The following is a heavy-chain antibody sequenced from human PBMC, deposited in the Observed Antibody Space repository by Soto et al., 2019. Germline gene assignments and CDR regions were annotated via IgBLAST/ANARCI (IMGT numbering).Heavy chain of an antibody. CDR2: ISYDGSNK. J-gene: IGHJ4*02. Sequence: GGSLRLSCAASGFTFSSYGMHWVRQAPGKGLEWVAVISYDGSNKYYADSVKGRFTISRDNSKNTPYLQMNSLRAEDTAVYYWGKYSSFLWFGDFLDWGQGTLVTVSS. CDR1: GFTFSSYG. D-gene: IGHD3-10*01. CDR3: GKYSSFLWFGDFLD. V-gene: IGHV3-30*18.